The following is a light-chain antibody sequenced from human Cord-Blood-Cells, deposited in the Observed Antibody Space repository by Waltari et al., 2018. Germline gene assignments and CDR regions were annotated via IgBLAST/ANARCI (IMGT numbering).Light chain of an antibody. Sequence: DIQMTQSPSSLSASVGDRVTITCRASQSISSYLNWYQQKPGKATKLLIYAASSLQRGVPSRFSGSGSGTDFTLTISSLQPEDFATYYCQQSYSTPQTFGQGTKVEIK. J-gene: IGKJ1*01. V-gene: IGKV1-39*01. CDR2: AAS. CDR1: QSISSY. CDR3: QQSYSTPQT.